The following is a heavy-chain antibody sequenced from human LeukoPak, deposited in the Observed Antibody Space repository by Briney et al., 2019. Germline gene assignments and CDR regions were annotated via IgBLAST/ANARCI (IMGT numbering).Heavy chain of an antibody. V-gene: IGHV3-33*01. Sequence: GGSLRLSCAASGFTFSSYGMHRVRQAPGKGLEWVAVIWYDGSNKYYADPVKGRFTISRDNSKNTLYLQMNSLRAEDTAVYYCARGPYYYDSSGYYYQFDYWGQGTLVTVSS. CDR2: IWYDGSNK. D-gene: IGHD3-22*01. J-gene: IGHJ4*02. CDR1: GFTFSSYG. CDR3: ARGPYYYDSSGYYYQFDY.